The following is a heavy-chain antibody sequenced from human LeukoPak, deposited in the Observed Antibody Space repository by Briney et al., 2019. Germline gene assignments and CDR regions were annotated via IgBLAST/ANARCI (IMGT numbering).Heavy chain of an antibody. J-gene: IGHJ5*02. CDR1: GGTFSSYA. V-gene: IGHV1-69*13. Sequence: SVKVSCKASGGTFSSYAISWVRQAPGQGLEWMGGIIPIFGTANYAQKFQGRVTITADESTSTAYMELSSLRSEDTAVYYCARDDISMVRGVLNWFDPWGQGTLVTVSS. CDR3: ARDDISMVRGVLNWFDP. CDR2: IIPIFGTA. D-gene: IGHD3-10*01.